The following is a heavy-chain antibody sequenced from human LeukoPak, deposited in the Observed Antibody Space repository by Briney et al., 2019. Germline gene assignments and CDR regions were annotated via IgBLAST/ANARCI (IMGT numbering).Heavy chain of an antibody. CDR3: ARGPLRYFDWGGAFDI. CDR1: GGSFSGYY. D-gene: IGHD3-9*01. J-gene: IGHJ3*02. CDR2: INHSGST. V-gene: IGHV4-34*01. Sequence: PSETLSLTCAVYGGSFSGYYWSWIRQPPGKGLEWIGEINHSGSTNYNPSLKSRVTISVDTSKNQFSLKLSSVTAADTAVYYCARGPLRYFDWGGAFDIWGQGTMVTVSS.